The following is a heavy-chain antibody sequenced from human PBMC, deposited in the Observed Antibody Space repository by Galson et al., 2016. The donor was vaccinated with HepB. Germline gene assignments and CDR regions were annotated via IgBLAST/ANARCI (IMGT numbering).Heavy chain of an antibody. V-gene: IGHV3-15*01. Sequence: SLRLSCAASGFTFSNAWMSWVRQAPGKGLEWVGRIKSKTDGGTTDFAPPVKGRFTISRDDSKNTLYLQINSLKTEDTAVYYCTTDRYISSWYRSYYYGMDVWGQGTTVTVSS. CDR2: IKSKTDGGTT. CDR3: TTDRYISSWYRSYYYGMDV. J-gene: IGHJ6*02. CDR1: GFTFSNAW. D-gene: IGHD6-13*01.